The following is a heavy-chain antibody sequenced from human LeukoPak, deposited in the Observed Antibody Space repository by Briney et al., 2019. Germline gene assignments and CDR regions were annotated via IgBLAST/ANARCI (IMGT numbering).Heavy chain of an antibody. Sequence: GGSLRLSCAASGFTFSSYWMSWVRQAPGKGLEWVANIKQDGSEKYYVDSVKGRFTISRDNAKNSLYLQMDSLRAEDTAVYYCARAYYYGSGSLFGYWGQGTLVTVSS. CDR2: IKQDGSEK. CDR3: ARAYYYGSGSLFGY. D-gene: IGHD3-10*01. V-gene: IGHV3-7*04. CDR1: GFTFSSYW. J-gene: IGHJ4*02.